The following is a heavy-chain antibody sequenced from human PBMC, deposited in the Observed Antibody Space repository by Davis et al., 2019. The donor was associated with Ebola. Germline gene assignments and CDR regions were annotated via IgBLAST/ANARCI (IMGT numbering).Heavy chain of an antibody. CDR3: ARGVLGYCSSTSCYTELDY. V-gene: IGHV3-30-3*01. D-gene: IGHD2-2*02. J-gene: IGHJ4*02. CDR2: ISYDGSNK. Sequence: PGGSLRLSCAASGFTFSSYAMHWVRQAPGKGLEWVAVISYDGSNKYYADSVKGRFTISRDNSKNTLYLQMNSLRAEDTAVYYCARGVLGYCSSTSCYTELDYWGQGTLVTVSS. CDR1: GFTFSSYA.